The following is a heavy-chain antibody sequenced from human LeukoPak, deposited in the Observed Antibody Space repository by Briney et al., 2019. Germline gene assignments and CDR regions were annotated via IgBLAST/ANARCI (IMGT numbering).Heavy chain of an antibody. CDR1: GSIFTTYW. Sequence: PGESLKISCKGSGSIFTTYWIAWVRQLPGKGLEWMGIIYPGDSDTKYNPSFEGQVTISADKSVSTAYLQWSSLEASDTAMYYCARRGSPPIDFDYWGQGTLVTVSS. V-gene: IGHV5-51*01. CDR3: ARRGSPPIDFDY. J-gene: IGHJ4*02. CDR2: IYPGDSDT.